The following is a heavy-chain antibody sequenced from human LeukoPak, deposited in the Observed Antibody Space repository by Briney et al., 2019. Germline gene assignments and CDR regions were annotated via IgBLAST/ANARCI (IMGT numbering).Heavy chain of an antibody. CDR2: ISSSSSYI. CDR3: ARSLLGYGAFDI. Sequence: SGGSLRLSCAASGFTFSSYSMNWVRQAPGKGLEWVSSISSSSSYIYYADSVKGRFTISRDNAKNSLYLQMNSLRAEDTAVYYCARSLLGYGAFDIWGQGTMVTVSS. CDR1: GFTFSSYS. V-gene: IGHV3-21*01. J-gene: IGHJ3*02. D-gene: IGHD7-27*01.